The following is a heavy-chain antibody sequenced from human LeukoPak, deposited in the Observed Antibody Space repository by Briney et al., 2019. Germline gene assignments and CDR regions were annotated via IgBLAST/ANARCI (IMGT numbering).Heavy chain of an antibody. V-gene: IGHV3-33*01. CDR1: GFTFSSYG. J-gene: IGHJ4*02. CDR3: ARDLTGSLDY. CDR2: IWYDGSNK. D-gene: IGHD1-1*01. Sequence: GGSLRLSCAASGFTFSSYGMHWVRQAPAKGLEWVAVIWYDGSNKYYADSVKGRFTISRDNSKNPLYLQMNSLRAEDTAVYYCARDLTGSLDYWGQGTLVTVSS.